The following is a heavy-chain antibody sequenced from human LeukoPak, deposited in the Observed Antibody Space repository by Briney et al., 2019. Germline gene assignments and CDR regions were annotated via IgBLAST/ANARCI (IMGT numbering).Heavy chain of an antibody. CDR3: ARVRAEYFQH. CDR2: IYYSGST. J-gene: IGHJ1*01. V-gene: IGHV4-31*03. CDR1: GGSISSGGYY. Sequence: SETLSLTCTVSGGSISSGGYYWSWIRQHPGKGLEWIGYIYYSGSTYYNPSLKSRVTISVDTSKNQFSLKLSSVTAADTAVYYCARVRAEYFQHWGQGTLVTVSS.